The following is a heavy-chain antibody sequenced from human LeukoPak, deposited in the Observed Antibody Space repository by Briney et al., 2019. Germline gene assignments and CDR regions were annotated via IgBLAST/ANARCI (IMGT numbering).Heavy chain of an antibody. CDR3: ARDVLLSVGAFDI. D-gene: IGHD2-2*01. V-gene: IGHV3-7*01. Sequence: GESLRLSCAASGFTFSSYWMSWVRQAPGKGLEWVANIKQDGSEKYYVDSVKGRFTISRDNTKNSLYLQMNSLRAEDTAVYYCARDVLLSVGAFDIWGQGTMVTVSS. CDR1: GFTFSSYW. CDR2: IKQDGSEK. J-gene: IGHJ3*02.